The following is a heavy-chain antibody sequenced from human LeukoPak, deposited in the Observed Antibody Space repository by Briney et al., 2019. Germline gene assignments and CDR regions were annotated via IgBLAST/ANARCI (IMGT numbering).Heavy chain of an antibody. J-gene: IGHJ6*03. CDR2: IYSGGST. V-gene: IGHV3-66*02. CDR3: ARGGFTNYDFWSGSDTGLYYYYYYYMDV. CDR1: GFTVSSNY. D-gene: IGHD3-3*01. Sequence: PGGSLRLSCAASGFTVSSNYMSWVRQAPGKGLEWVSVIYSGGSTYYADSVKGRFTISRDNSKNTLYLQMNSLRAEDTAVYYCARGGFTNYDFWSGSDTGLYYYYYYYMDVLGKGTTVTVSS.